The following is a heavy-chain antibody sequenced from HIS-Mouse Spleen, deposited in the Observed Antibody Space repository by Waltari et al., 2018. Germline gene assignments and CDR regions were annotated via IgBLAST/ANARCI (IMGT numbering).Heavy chain of an antibody. J-gene: IGHJ2*01. V-gene: IGHV4-39*07. CDR2: IYYSGST. D-gene: IGHD6-13*01. Sequence: QLQLQESGPGLVKPSETLSLTCTVSGGSISSSSYYWGWIRQPPGKGLEGIGSIYYSGSTDYNPSLKSRVTISVDTSKNQFSRKLSSVTAADTAVYYCAREIPYSSSWYDWYFDLWGRGTLVTVSS. CDR1: GGSISSSSYY. CDR3: AREIPYSSSWYDWYFDL.